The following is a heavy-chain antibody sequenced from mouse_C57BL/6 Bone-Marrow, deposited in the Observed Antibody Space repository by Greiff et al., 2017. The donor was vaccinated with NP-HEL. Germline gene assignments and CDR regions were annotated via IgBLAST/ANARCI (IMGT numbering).Heavy chain of an antibody. D-gene: IGHD3-2*02. CDR3: ARHELRLYDMDY. CDR2: ISNLAYSI. J-gene: IGHJ4*01. CDR1: GFTFSDYG. Sequence: VQLKESGGGLVQPGGSLKLSCAASGFTFSDYGMAWVRQAPRKGPEWVAFISNLAYSIYYADNVTGRFTISRENAKNTLYLEMSSLRSEDTAMYYCARHELRLYDMDYWGQGTSVTVSS. V-gene: IGHV5-15*01.